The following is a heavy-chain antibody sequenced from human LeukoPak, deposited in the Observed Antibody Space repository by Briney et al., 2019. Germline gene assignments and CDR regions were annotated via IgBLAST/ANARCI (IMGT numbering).Heavy chain of an antibody. D-gene: IGHD3-22*01. J-gene: IGHJ4*02. CDR2: IRSDGTHE. V-gene: IGHV3-30*02. Sequence: GGSLRLSCAASGFTFSTFGMYWVRQAPGKGLDWVAFIRSDGTHEKYGDSVKGRFTISRDNSRNTLYLQMNSLRAEDTALYYCAKDPENNGYSDGSFDYLGQGTLLTVSS. CDR1: GFTFSTFG. CDR3: AKDPENNGYSDGSFDY.